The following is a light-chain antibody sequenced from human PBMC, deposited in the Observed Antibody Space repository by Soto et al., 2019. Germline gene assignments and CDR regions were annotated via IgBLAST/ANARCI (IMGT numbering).Light chain of an antibody. Sequence: DIQVTQSPSSLSASVGDRVTVTCRTSQSVNNYLNWYQQKPGRAPKLLIYASTNLQSGVPTRFSGSGFRTYFSLTISSLQPEDFATYYCQQSYSSLYTFGQGTKLEIK. CDR1: QSVNNY. V-gene: IGKV1-39*01. CDR3: QQSYSSLYT. CDR2: AST. J-gene: IGKJ2*01.